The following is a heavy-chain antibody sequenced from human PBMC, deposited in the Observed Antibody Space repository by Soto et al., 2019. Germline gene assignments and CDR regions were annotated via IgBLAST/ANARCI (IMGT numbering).Heavy chain of an antibody. CDR2: IYYSGST. CDR3: ARGLLWFGEFGFEP. Sequence: SETLSLTCTVSGGSISSGDYYWSWIRQPPGKGLEWIGYIYYSGSTYYNPSLKSRVTISVDTSKNQFSLKLSSVTAADTAVYYCARGLLWFGEFGFEPWGQGTLVTVSS. J-gene: IGHJ5*02. CDR1: GGSISSGDYY. D-gene: IGHD3-10*01. V-gene: IGHV4-30-4*01.